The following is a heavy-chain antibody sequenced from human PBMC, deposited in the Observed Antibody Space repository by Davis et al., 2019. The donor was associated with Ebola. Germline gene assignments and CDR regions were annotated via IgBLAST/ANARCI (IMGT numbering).Heavy chain of an antibody. V-gene: IGHV3-11*01. CDR2: ISSSGSTI. J-gene: IGHJ6*04. CDR1: GFTFSDYY. CDR3: AKEGRYCSGGSCLVYYYYGMDV. Sequence: GESLKISCAASGFTFSDYYMSWIRQAPGKGLEWVSYISSSGSTIYYADSVKGRFTISRDNSKNTLYLQMNSLRAEDTAVYYRAKEGRYCSGGSCLVYYYYGMDVWGKGTTVTVSS. D-gene: IGHD2-15*01.